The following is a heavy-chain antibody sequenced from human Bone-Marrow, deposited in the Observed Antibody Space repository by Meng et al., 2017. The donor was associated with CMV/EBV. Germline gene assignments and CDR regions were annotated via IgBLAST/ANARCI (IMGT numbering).Heavy chain of an antibody. CDR3: TTVGATEAYYYYGMDV. CDR1: RFTFSNAW. V-gene: IGHV3-15*01. CDR2: IKSKTDGGTT. J-gene: IGHJ6*02. D-gene: IGHD1-26*01. Sequence: GESLKISCAASRFTFSNAWMSWVRQAPGKGLEWVGRIKSKTDGGTTDYAAPVKGRFTISRDDSKNTLYLQMNSLKTEDTAVYYCTTVGATEAYYYYGMDVWGQGTTVTVSS.